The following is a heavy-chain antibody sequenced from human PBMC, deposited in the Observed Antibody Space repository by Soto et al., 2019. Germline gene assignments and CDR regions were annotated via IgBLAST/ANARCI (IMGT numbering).Heavy chain of an antibody. CDR1: GGSIRSGGYY. CDR3: ARDYHAYYYDSSGQRDAFDI. Sequence: TLCLPCTVSGGSIRSGGYYWSWIRQHPGNGLEWIVYIYCIWSTYYNPSLKSRVTISVDTSKNQFSLKLSSVTAADTAVYYCARDYHAYYYDSSGQRDAFDIWGQGTMVTVSS. D-gene: IGHD3-22*01. V-gene: IGHV4-31*03. CDR2: IYCIWST. J-gene: IGHJ3*02.